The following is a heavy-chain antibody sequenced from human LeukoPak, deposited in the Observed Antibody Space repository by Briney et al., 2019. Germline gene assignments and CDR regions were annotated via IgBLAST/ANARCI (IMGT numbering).Heavy chain of an antibody. CDR2: INSDGSST. CDR3: AREWFGTMDV. Sequence: PGGSLRLSCAASGFTFSSYWMYWVRQAPGKGLVWVSRINSDGSSTAYADSVKGRFTSSRDNAKNTLYLQMNSLRAEDTAVYYCAREWFGTMDVWGQGTTVTVSS. J-gene: IGHJ6*02. V-gene: IGHV3-74*01. CDR1: GFTFSSYW. D-gene: IGHD3-10*01.